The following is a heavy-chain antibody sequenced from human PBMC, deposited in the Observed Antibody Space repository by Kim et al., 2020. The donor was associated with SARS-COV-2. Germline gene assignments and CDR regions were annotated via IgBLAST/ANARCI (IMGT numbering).Heavy chain of an antibody. CDR3: ARQRLSEFDH. CDR1: VGFIDSYY. D-gene: IGHD3-16*01. J-gene: IGHJ4*02. V-gene: IGHV4-59*01. CDR2: MYSSGSP. Sequence: SETLSLTCTVSVGFIDSYYWSWIRQPPGTGLEWIGSMYSSGSPNYNPSLKSRLTFSLDTSKRQFSLKLTSVTAADTAVYYCARQRLSEFDHWGQGTLVTVSS.